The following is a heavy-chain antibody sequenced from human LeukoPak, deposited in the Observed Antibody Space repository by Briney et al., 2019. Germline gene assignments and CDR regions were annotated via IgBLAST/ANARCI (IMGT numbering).Heavy chain of an antibody. Sequence: SVKVSCXASGGTFSTYAISWVRQAHGQGLEWMGGIIPIFGTANYAQKFQGRVTIAADESTSTAYLELSSLRSEDTAVYYCARAYSSGWNFDYWGQGTLVTVSS. CDR1: GGTFSTYA. D-gene: IGHD3-22*01. CDR2: IIPIFGTA. J-gene: IGHJ4*02. V-gene: IGHV1-69*13. CDR3: ARAYSSGWNFDY.